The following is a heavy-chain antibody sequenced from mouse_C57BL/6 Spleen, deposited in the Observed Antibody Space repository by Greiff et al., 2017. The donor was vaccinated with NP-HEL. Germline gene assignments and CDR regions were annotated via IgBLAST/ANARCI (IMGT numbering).Heavy chain of an antibody. CDR2: ISSGGDYI. J-gene: IGHJ3*01. CDR1: GFTFSSYA. CDR3: TRGITTVVGGGAWFAY. V-gene: IGHV5-9-1*02. D-gene: IGHD1-1*01. Sequence: EVMLVESGEGLVKPGGSLKLSCAASGFTFSSYAMSWVRQTPEKRLEWVAYISSGGDYIYYADTVKGRFTISRDNARNTLYLQMSSLKSEDTAMYYCTRGITTVVGGGAWFAYWGKGTLVTVSA.